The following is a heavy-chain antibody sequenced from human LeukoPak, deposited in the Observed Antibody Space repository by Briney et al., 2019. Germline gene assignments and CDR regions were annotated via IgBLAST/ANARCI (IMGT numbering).Heavy chain of an antibody. D-gene: IGHD3-10*01. CDR2: IYYSGST. CDR1: DDSITMYY. V-gene: IGHV4-59*01. CDR3: ARGRGSDY. Sequence: SETLSLTCTVSDDSITMYYWTWIRQPPGKGLEWIGYIYYSGSTNYNPSLKSRVTISVDTSKNQFSLKLSSVIAADTAVYYCARGRGSDYWGQGTLVTVSS. J-gene: IGHJ4*02.